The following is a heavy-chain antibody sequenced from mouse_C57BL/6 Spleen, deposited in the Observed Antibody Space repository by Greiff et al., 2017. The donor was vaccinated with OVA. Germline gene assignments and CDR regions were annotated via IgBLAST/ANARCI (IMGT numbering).Heavy chain of an antibody. CDR2: IRNKANGYTT. D-gene: IGHD1-1*01. Sequence: EVQLVESGGGLVQPGGSLSLSCAASGFTFTDYYMSWVRQPPGKALEWLGFIRNKANGYTTEYSASVKGRFTISRDNSQSILYLQMNALGAEDSAPYYCARYSGSSYWYFDVWGTGTTVTVSS. CDR3: ARYSGSSYWYFDV. CDR1: GFTFTDYY. V-gene: IGHV7-3*01. J-gene: IGHJ1*03.